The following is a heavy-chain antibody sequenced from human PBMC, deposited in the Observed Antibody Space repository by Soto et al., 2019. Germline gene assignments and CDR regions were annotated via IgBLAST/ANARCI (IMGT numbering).Heavy chain of an antibody. J-gene: IGHJ4*02. CDR2: LNPKGGGT. D-gene: IGHD1-26*01. CDR1: GYTFISQY. Sequence: ASVKVSCKASGYTFISQYMHWVRQAPGQGLEWMGILNPKGGGTSYAQKFRDRVIMTIDTSTSTVSMELSSLTSEDTAVYYCASGRYWSFDFWGQGSLVTVS. CDR3: ASGRYWSFDF. V-gene: IGHV1-46*01.